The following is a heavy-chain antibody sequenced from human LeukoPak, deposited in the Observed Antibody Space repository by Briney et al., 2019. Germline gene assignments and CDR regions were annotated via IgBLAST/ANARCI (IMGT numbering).Heavy chain of an antibody. CDR1: GFTFSSYA. Sequence: GGSLRLSCAASGFTFSSYAMSWVRQAPGKGLEWVSAISGSGGSTYYADSVKGRFTISRDNSKNTLYLQMNSLRAEDTAVYYYANNPYYDFWSGYPTAADYYMDVWGKGTTVTVSS. CDR2: ISGSGGST. D-gene: IGHD3-3*01. J-gene: IGHJ6*03. V-gene: IGHV3-23*01. CDR3: ANNPYYDFWSGYPTAADYYMDV.